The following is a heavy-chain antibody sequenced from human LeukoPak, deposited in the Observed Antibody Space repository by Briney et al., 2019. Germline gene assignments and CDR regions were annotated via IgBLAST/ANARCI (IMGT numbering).Heavy chain of an antibody. D-gene: IGHD6-13*01. J-gene: IGHJ6*02. V-gene: IGHV3-48*03. Sequence: GGSLRLSCAASGFTFSSYEMNWVRQAPGKGLEWVSYISSSGSTIYYADSVKGRFTISRDNAKNSLYLQMNSLRAEDTAVYYCARDAYSTCMDVWGQGTTVTVSS. CDR3: ARDAYSTCMDV. CDR2: ISSSGSTI. CDR1: GFTFSSYE.